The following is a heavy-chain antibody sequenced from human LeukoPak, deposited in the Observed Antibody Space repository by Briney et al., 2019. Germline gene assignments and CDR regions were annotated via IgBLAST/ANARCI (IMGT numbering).Heavy chain of an antibody. J-gene: IGHJ3*02. CDR3: AAPGEEQGPFDI. Sequence: NPGGSLRLSCAASGFTFSSYTMNWVRQAPGKGLEWVSSISSSSSYIYYADSVKGRFTISRDNAKNSLYLQMNSLRAEDTAVYYCAAPGEEQGPFDIWGQGTMVTVSS. D-gene: IGHD3-10*01. V-gene: IGHV3-21*01. CDR1: GFTFSSYT. CDR2: ISSSSSYI.